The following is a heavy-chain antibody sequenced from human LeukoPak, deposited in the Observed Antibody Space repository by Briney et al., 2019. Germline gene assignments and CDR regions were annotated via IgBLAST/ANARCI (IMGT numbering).Heavy chain of an antibody. V-gene: IGHV1-18*01. CDR3: ARGDGYCSGGSCPGNFDY. D-gene: IGHD2-15*01. CDR1: GYSFTSYG. Sequence: ASVKLSCNSSGYSFTSYGISWERQAPGQGLEWMGWISAYNGNTNYAQKLQGSVTITTDTSTSTAYMERRSLRSDDTAVYYCARGDGYCSGGSCPGNFDYWGQGTLVTVSS. J-gene: IGHJ4*02. CDR2: ISAYNGNT.